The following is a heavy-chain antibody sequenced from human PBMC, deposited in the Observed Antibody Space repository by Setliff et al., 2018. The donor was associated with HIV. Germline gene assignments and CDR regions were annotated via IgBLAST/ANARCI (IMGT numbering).Heavy chain of an antibody. CDR3: ARSVPDSASCFLGDFDY. Sequence: GGSLRLSCAASGFTFSTYAMSWVRQAPGKGLEWVSGISGSGGSTYYADSVKGRFTISRDNSKNTLYLQMNSLRAEDTAVYYCARSVPDSASCFLGDFDYWGQGILVTVSS. J-gene: IGHJ4*02. CDR2: ISGSGGST. CDR1: GFTFSTYA. D-gene: IGHD2-2*01. V-gene: IGHV3-23*01.